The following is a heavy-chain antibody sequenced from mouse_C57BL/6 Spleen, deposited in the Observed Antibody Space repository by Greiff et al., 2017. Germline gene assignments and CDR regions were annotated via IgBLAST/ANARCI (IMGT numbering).Heavy chain of an antibody. J-gene: IGHJ1*03. CDR3: ASYYYGRRGYCDV. CDR1: GFTFSSYA. CDR2: ISDGGSYT. V-gene: IGHV5-4*03. Sequence: EVMLVESGGGLVKPGGSLKLSCAASGFTFSSYAMSWVRQTPEKRLEWVATISDGGSYTYYPDNVKGRFTISRDNAKNNLYLQMSHLKSEDTAMYYCASYYYGRRGYCDVWGTGTTVTVSS. D-gene: IGHD1-1*01.